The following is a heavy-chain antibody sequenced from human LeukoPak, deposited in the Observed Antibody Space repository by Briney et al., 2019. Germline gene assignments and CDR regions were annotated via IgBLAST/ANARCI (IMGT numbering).Heavy chain of an antibody. Sequence: SETLSLTCAVFGGSFSGYYWSWIRQSPEKGLEWIGEMSHTGATNYNPSLKSRVTVSVDTSKKQFSLNLRSVTAADTAVYYCARHDVVPAAEAYYGMDVWGQGTTVTVSS. V-gene: IGHV4-34*01. D-gene: IGHD2-2*01. CDR2: MSHTGAT. CDR3: ARHDVVPAAEAYYGMDV. J-gene: IGHJ6*02. CDR1: GGSFSGYY.